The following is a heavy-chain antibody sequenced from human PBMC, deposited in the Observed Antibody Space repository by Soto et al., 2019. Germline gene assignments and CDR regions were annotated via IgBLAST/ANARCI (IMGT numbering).Heavy chain of an antibody. J-gene: IGHJ5*02. Sequence: QVQLVQSGAEVKKPGSSVKVSCTASGGTFSSYTISWVRQAPGQGLEWLGRIIPILGIANYAQKFQGRVRITADNSTSTAYMELSSLRSEDTAVYYCARDLVIGITWGQGTLVTVSS. CDR3: ARDLVIGIT. CDR1: GGTFSSYT. D-gene: IGHD3-10*01. V-gene: IGHV1-69*08. CDR2: IIPILGIA.